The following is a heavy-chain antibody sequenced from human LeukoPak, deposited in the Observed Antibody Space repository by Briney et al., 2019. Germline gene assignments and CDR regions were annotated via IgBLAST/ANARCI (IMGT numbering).Heavy chain of an antibody. D-gene: IGHD7-27*01. CDR1: GASVPDYY. V-gene: IGHV4-59*02. CDR2: IHHSGNS. Sequence: SETLSLTCTVSGASVPDYYWSWIRQPPGKGLEWISYIHHSGNSDYNPSLRSRVTTSLDTSKNQFSLNLISVTAADTAGYYCTRGHWGLQSWSQGTLVTVSS. J-gene: IGHJ5*02. CDR3: TRGHWGLQS.